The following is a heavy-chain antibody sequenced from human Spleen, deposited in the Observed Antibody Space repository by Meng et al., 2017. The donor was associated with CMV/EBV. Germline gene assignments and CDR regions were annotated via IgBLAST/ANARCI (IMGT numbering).Heavy chain of an antibody. J-gene: IGHJ4*02. V-gene: IGHV3-74*01. CDR1: GFTLSRYW. Sequence: GESLKISCAASGFTLSRYWMHWVRQVPGKGLVWVSRINKDGSLTNYADAVEGRFTISRDNAKNTLFLQMDSLRAEDTAVYYCARDDRLIGYEYSGSNGIDYWGQGTLVTVSS. CDR2: INKDGSLT. CDR3: ARDDRLIGYEYSGSNGIDY. D-gene: IGHD1-26*01.